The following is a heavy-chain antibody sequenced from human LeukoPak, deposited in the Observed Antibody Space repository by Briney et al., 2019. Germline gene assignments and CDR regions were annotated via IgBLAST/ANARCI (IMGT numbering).Heavy chain of an antibody. CDR1: GYTFTGFH. J-gene: IGHJ4*02. V-gene: IGHV1-2*03. CDR2: INPNSGGT. CDR3: AKEGTGIDY. Sequence: GASVKVSCKASGYTFTGFHIHWVPQAPGQGLEWMGLINPNSGGTNYAQNFQGRVTMTRDTSISTAYMELIRLTSDDTAVYYCAKEGTGIDYWGQGTLVTVSS. D-gene: IGHD3/OR15-3a*01.